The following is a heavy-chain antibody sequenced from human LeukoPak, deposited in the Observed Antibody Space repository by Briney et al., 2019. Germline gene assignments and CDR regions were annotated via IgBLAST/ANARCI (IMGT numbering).Heavy chain of an antibody. CDR3: ASSNSYYYDSSGYYYPAYYYMDV. V-gene: IGHV4-4*07. J-gene: IGHJ6*03. CDR2: IYTSGST. CDR1: GGSISSYY. Sequence: SETLSLTCTVSGGSISSYYWNWIRQPAGKGLEWIGRIYTSGSTNYNPSLKSRVTISVDTSKNQFSLKLSSVTAADTAVYYCASSNSYYYDSSGYYYPAYYYMDVWGKGTTVTVSS. D-gene: IGHD3-22*01.